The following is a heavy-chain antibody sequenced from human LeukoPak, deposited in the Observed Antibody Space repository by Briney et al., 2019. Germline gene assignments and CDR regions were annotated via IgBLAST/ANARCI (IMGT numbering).Heavy chain of an antibody. CDR1: GGSISSSSYY. J-gene: IGHJ5*02. Sequence: SETLSLTCTVSGGSISSSSYYWGWNRQPPGKGLEWIGSIYYSGSTYYNPSLKSRVTISVDTSKNQFSLKLSSVTAADTAVYYCAREGRWLQLRRGNWFDPWGQGTLVTVSS. V-gene: IGHV4-39*07. CDR3: AREGRWLQLRRGNWFDP. D-gene: IGHD5-24*01. CDR2: IYYSGST.